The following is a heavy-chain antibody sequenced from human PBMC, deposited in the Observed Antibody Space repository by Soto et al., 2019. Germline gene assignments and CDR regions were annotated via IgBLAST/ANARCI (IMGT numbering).Heavy chain of an antibody. D-gene: IGHD3-10*01. CDR1: GGSISSYY. CDR3: ARGGPQYFQH. J-gene: IGHJ1*01. V-gene: IGHV4-59*01. CDR2: IYYTGSS. Sequence: ETLSLTCTVSGGSISSYYWSWIRQPPGKGLEWIGYIYYTGSSNYNPSLKSRVTISVDTSNNQFSLQLSSVTAADTAVYYCARGGPQYFQHWGQGTLVTVSS.